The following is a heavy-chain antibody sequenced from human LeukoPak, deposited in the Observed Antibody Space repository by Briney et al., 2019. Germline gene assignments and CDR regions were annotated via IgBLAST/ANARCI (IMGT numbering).Heavy chain of an antibody. CDR2: IYYSGST. CDR1: GGSISSYY. CDR3: ARDLGDGYSSGYFDY. Sequence: SETLSLTCTVSGGSISSYYWSWIRQPPGKGLEWIGYIYYSGSTNYNLSLKSRVTISVDTSKNQFSLKLSSVTAADTAVYYCARDLGDGYSSGYFDYWGQGTLVTVSS. D-gene: IGHD5-24*01. J-gene: IGHJ4*02. V-gene: IGHV4-59*08.